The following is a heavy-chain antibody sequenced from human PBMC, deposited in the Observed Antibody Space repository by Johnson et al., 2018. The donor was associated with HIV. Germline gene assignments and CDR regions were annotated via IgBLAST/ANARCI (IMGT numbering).Heavy chain of an antibody. J-gene: IGHJ3*02. CDR1: GFTFRSYA. D-gene: IGHD1-26*01. Sequence: VQLVESGGGLVQPGGSLRLSCAASGFTFRSYAMSWVRQAPGKGLEWVSAISGSGGGTYYADSVKGRFTISRDNSKNTRYLQMKSLRAEDTAVYYCAKGDLPWYSGSYYDAFDIWGRGTMVTVSS. V-gene: IGHV3-23*04. CDR2: ISGSGGGT. CDR3: AKGDLPWYSGSYYDAFDI.